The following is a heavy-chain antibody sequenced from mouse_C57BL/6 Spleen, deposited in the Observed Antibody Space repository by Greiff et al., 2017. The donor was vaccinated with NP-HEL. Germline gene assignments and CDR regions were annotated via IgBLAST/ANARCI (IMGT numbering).Heavy chain of an antibody. D-gene: IGHD1-1*01. CDR2: IDPSDSYT. J-gene: IGHJ1*03. CDR1: GYTFTSYW. V-gene: IGHV1-59*01. CDR3: ARQNYGSSYWYFDV. Sequence: VQLQQPGAELVRPGTSVKLSCKASGYTFTSYWMHWVKQRPGQGLEWIGVIDPSDSYTNYNQKFKGKATLTVDPSSSTAYMQLSSLTSEDSAVYYCARQNYGSSYWYFDVWGTGTTVTVSS.